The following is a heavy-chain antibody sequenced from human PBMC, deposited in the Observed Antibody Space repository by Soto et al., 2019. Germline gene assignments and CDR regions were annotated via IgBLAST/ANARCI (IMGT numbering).Heavy chain of an antibody. CDR2: ISGSGGST. CDR1: GFTFSSYA. V-gene: IGHV3-23*01. CDR3: AKDLHYYYGMDV. Sequence: GGSLSLSCAASGFTFSSYAMSWVRQAPGKGLEWVSAISGSGGSTYYADSVRGRFTISRDNSKNTLYLQMNSLRAEDTAVYYCAKDLHYYYGMDVWGQGTTVTVSS. J-gene: IGHJ6*02.